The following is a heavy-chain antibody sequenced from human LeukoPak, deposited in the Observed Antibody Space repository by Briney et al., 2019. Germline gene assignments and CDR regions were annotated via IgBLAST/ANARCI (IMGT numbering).Heavy chain of an antibody. D-gene: IGHD1-26*01. V-gene: IGHV3-30-3*01. CDR1: GFTFSSYS. J-gene: IGHJ4*02. Sequence: PGRSLRLSCAASGFTFSSYSMHWVRQAPGRGLEWVAVISYDGNAKNHADSVKGRFTISRDNSKNTLFLQMNSLRADDTAVYYCARERQNHSGNYFDCWGQGTLVTVSS. CDR3: ARERQNHSGNYFDC. CDR2: ISYDGNAK.